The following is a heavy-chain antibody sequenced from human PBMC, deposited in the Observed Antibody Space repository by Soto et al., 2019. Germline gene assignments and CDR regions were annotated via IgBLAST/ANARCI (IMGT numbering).Heavy chain of an antibody. CDR3: ARPYCSSTSCYTYFDY. V-gene: IGHV7-4-1*01. CDR1: GYTFTGYA. J-gene: IGHJ4*02. Sequence: ASVKVSCKASGYTFTGYAVNWVRQAPGQGLEWMGWINTNTGNPTYAQGFTGRFVFSLDTSVSTAYLQICSLKAEDTAVYYCARPYCSSTSCYTYFDYWGQGTLVTVSS. CDR2: INTNTGNP. D-gene: IGHD2-2*01.